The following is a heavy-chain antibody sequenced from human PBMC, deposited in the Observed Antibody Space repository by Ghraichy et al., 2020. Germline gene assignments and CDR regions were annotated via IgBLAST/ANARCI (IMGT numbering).Heavy chain of an antibody. CDR3: ANDLRLVRVH. Sequence: GESLNISCVGSGFTISSSGMHWVRQAPGKGLEWVTFIQQDGNKEYYRDSVKGRFTISRDSSKNTLYLQMNSLRADDTALYYCANDLRLVRVHWGQGTLVTVSS. D-gene: IGHD6-19*01. CDR2: IQQDGNKE. V-gene: IGHV3-30*02. CDR1: GFTISSSG. J-gene: IGHJ4*01.